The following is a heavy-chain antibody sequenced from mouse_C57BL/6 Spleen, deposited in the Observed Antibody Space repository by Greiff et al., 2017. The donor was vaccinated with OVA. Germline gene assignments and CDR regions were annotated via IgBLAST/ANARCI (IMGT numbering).Heavy chain of an antibody. D-gene: IGHD1-1*01. V-gene: IGHV1-15*01. J-gene: IGHJ4*01. CDR1: GYTFTDYE. CDR3: TRDYYGSAMDY. CDR2: IDPETGGT. Sequence: QVQLQQSGAELVRPGASVTLSCKASGYTFTDYEMHWVKQTPVHGLEWIGAIDPETGGTAYNQKFKGKAILTADKSSSTAYMELRSLTSEDSAVDYCTRDYYGSAMDYWGQGTSVTVSS.